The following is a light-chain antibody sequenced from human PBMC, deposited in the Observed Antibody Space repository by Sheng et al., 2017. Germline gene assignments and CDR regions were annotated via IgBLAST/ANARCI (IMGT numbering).Light chain of an antibody. CDR3: LQHYDYPLT. CDR2: DAS. CDR1: QGISIA. V-gene: IGKV1D-13*01. Sequence: IFLTQSPSSLSASVGDRVTITCRASQGISIALAWYQQKPGGPPKLLIHDASSLDTGVPSRFSGTGSGTEFTLTISSLQPEDFAIYYCLQHYDYPLTFGQGTKLESK. J-gene: IGKJ2*01.